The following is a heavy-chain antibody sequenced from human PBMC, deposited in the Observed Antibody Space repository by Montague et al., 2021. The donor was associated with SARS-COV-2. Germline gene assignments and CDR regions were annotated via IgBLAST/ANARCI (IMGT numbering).Heavy chain of an antibody. CDR3: ARGTGYDYYFDC. V-gene: IGHV4-59*01. J-gene: IGHJ4*02. D-gene: IGHD5-12*01. CDR2: IYYNTGNT. Sequence: SETLSLTCAVTGASMSPYHWSWIRQPPGKGLEWIGYIYYNTGNTNYNPSLQSRVTISLDTSKNQFSLNLRSVTAADTALYFCARGTGYDYYFDCWGLGTLVTVSS. CDR1: GASMSPYH.